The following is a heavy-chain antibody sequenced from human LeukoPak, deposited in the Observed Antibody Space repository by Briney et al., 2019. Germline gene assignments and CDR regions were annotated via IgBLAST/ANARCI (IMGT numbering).Heavy chain of an antibody. CDR1: RFTFRSYW. Sequence: GGSLRLSRAASRFTFRSYWLSWVRQAPGKGLEWVANINQDESEKSYVDSVRGRFTISRDNAKNAVYLQMHSLRAEDTSVYYCARVASGSYYNGLLDYWGQGTLVTVSS. D-gene: IGHD3-10*01. CDR2: INQDESEK. J-gene: IGHJ4*02. V-gene: IGHV3-7*01. CDR3: ARVASGSYYNGLLDY.